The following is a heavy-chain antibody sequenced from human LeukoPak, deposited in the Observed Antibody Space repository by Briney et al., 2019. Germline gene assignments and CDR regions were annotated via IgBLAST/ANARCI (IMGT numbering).Heavy chain of an antibody. J-gene: IGHJ4*02. CDR3: ARDFSSYYDSTSNYGDAYFDY. D-gene: IGHD3-22*01. CDR1: GLAFRNYW. Sequence: GGSLSLSCVASGLAFRNYWMYWVRQGPGKGLVWLSRINPDGSTTTYADSVKGRSTISRDNSKNTLYLQMNSLRTEDTAVYYCARDFSSYYDSTSNYGDAYFDYWGQGTLVTVSS. V-gene: IGHV3-74*01. CDR2: INPDGSTT.